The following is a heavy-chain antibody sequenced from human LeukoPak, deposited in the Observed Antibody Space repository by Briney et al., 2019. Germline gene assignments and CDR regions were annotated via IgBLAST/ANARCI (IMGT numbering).Heavy chain of an antibody. V-gene: IGHV3-30-3*01. CDR1: GFTFSSYA. D-gene: IGHD7-27*01. J-gene: IGHJ4*02. CDR3: ARSWGSDYSDN. CDR2: ISYDGSNK. Sequence: PGRSLRLSCAASGFTFSSYAMHWVRQAPGKGLEWVAFISYDGSNKYYADSVKGRFTISRDSSKNTLYLQMNSLRAEDTAVYYCARSWGSDYSDNWGQGTLVTVSS.